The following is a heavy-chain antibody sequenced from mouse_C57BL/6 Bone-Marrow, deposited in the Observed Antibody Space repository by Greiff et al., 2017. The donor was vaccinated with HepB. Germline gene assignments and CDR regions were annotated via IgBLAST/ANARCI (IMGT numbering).Heavy chain of an antibody. D-gene: IGHD1-1*01. Sequence: EVQLQQSGAELVKPGASVKLSCTASGFNIKDYYMHWVKQRTEQGLEWIGRIDPEAGETKYAPKFQGTATITADTSSNTAYLQLSSLTSEDTAVYYCASVDGLPYYFDYWGQGTTLTVSS. J-gene: IGHJ2*01. CDR1: GFNIKDYY. CDR2: IDPEAGET. CDR3: ASVDGLPYYFDY. V-gene: IGHV14-2*01.